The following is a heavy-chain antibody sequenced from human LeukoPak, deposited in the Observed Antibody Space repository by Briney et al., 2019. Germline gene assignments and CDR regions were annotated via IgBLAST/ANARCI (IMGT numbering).Heavy chain of an antibody. CDR2: IDWDDDI. CDR3: ARTQVSFPSNWFDP. D-gene: IGHD1-14*01. J-gene: IGHJ5*02. CDR1: GFSLSTSGVG. V-gene: IGHV2-70*11. Sequence: SGPTLVKPTQTLTLTCTFSGFSLSTSGVGVGWIRQPPGKALEWLARIDWDDDIYYSTSLKTRLTISKDTSKNQVVLTMTNMDPVDTATYYCARTQVSFPSNWFDPWGQGTLVTVSS.